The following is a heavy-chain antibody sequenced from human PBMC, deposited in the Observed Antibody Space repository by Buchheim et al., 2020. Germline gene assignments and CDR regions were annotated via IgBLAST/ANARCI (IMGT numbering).Heavy chain of an antibody. D-gene: IGHD3-3*01. J-gene: IGHJ6*02. CDR3: GRDGFYDFWSGLGRDGMDV. Sequence: EVQLVESGGGLVQPGGSLRLSCAASGFTFSSYSMNWVRQAPGKGLECVSYISSSSSTIYYAHSVKGRFTISRDNAKNSLYLQMNSLRAEDTAVYYCGRDGFYDFWSGLGRDGMDVWGQGTT. CDR2: ISSSSSTI. V-gene: IGHV3-48*01. CDR1: GFTFSSYS.